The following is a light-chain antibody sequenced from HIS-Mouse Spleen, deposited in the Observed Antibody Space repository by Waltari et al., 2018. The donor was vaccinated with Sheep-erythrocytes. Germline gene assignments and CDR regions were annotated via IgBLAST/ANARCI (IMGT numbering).Light chain of an antibody. CDR1: QSVSSN. J-gene: IGKJ1*01. Sequence: ENVMTQSPATLSVSPGERATLSCRASQSVSSNLAWYQQKPGQAPRLLIYGASTRANGIPARFSGSGSGTEFTLTISSLQSEDFAVYYCQQYNNWPPTFGQGTKVEIK. V-gene: IGKV3-15*01. CDR3: QQYNNWPPT. CDR2: GAS.